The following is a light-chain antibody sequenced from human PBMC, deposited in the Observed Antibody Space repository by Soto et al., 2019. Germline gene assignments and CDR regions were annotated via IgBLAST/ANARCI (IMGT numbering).Light chain of an antibody. Sequence: DIQVTQFPSFLSASVGDRVTITCRTSQNINTNLNWYRQRPGEAPILLISSASRLETGVPSRFSGGGSGTDFTLTINSLQPDDFATYYCQHYETYPMTFGQGTRLEI. J-gene: IGKJ5*01. CDR2: SAS. CDR3: QHYETYPMT. CDR1: QNINTN. V-gene: IGKV1-39*02.